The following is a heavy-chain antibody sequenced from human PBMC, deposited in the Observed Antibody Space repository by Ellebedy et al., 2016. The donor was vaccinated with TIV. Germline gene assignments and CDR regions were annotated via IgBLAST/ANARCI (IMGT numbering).Heavy chain of an antibody. Sequence: MPSETLSLTCTVSGVSISDGGYYWSWIRQHPGKGLEWIAYINYSGSTYYNPSLKSRVLISVDTSRNQFSLKLSSVTAADTAVYYCARLSRSSGWAPVDYWGQGTLLTVSS. CDR1: GVSISDGGYY. CDR3: ARLSRSSGWAPVDY. J-gene: IGHJ4*02. D-gene: IGHD6-19*01. V-gene: IGHV4-31*03. CDR2: INYSGST.